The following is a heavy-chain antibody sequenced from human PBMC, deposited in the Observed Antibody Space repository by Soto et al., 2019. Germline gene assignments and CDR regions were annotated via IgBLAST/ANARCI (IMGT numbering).Heavy chain of an antibody. CDR2: INSDGSST. CDR3: VRTSLVVAAATREDY. CDR1: GFTFSSYW. V-gene: IGHV3-74*01. J-gene: IGHJ4*02. Sequence: EVQLVESGGGLVQPGGSLRLSCAASGFTFSSYWMHWVRQAPGKGLVWVSRINSDGSSTSYADSVKGRFTISRDNAKNTLYLKMNSLTAEATAGDYCVRTSLVVAAATREDYWGQGTLVTVSS. D-gene: IGHD2-15*01.